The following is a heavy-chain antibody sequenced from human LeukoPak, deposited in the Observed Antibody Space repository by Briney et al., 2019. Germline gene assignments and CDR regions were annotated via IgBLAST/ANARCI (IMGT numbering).Heavy chain of an antibody. CDR1: GFNFSSYA. V-gene: IGHV3-30*04. Sequence: GGSLRLSCSASGFNFSSYAMHWVRQAPGEGLEWVGLISYGGIDKSYADSVKGRFTISRDSSKRTLYLQMNSLRAEDTAMYYCARESWSDSVAFDIWGLGTMVIVSS. CDR3: ARESWSDSVAFDI. CDR2: ISYGGIDK. J-gene: IGHJ3*02. D-gene: IGHD3-3*01.